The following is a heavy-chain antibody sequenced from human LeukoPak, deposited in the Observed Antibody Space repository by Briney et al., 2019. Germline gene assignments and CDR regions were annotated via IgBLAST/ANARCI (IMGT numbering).Heavy chain of an antibody. J-gene: IGHJ5*02. CDR3: ARLNGDYDWGNWFDP. D-gene: IGHD4-17*01. Sequence: PSETLSLTCAVYGGSFIGYYWGWIRQPPGKGLEWIGEINHSGSTNYNPSLKSRVTISVDTSKNQFSPRLTSMTAADTAVYYCARLNGDYDWGNWFDPWGQGTLVTVSS. CDR1: GGSFIGYY. CDR2: INHSGST. V-gene: IGHV4-34*01.